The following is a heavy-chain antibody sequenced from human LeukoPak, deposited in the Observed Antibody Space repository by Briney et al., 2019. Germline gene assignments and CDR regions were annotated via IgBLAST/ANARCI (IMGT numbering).Heavy chain of an antibody. CDR2: IKQDGSEK. V-gene: IGHV3-7*01. CDR3: ARDSSKYSYGNDAFDI. CDR1: GFTFSSYW. D-gene: IGHD5-18*01. Sequence: GGSLRLSCAASGFTFSSYWMSWVRQAPGKGLEWVANIKQDGSEKFYVDSVKGRFTISRDNAKNSLYLQMSSLRAEDTAVYYCARDSSKYSYGNDAFDIWGQGTMVTVSS. J-gene: IGHJ3*02.